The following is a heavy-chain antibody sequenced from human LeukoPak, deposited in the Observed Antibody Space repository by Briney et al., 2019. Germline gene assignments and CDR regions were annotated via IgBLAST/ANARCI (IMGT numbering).Heavy chain of an antibody. CDR2: IYHSGST. CDR3: ARPQGYCSSTSCYLRPARSYMDV. J-gene: IGHJ6*03. D-gene: IGHD2-2*01. V-gene: IGHV4-4*02. CDR1: GGSISSSNW. Sequence: SGTLSLTCAVSGGSISSSNWWSWVRPPPGKGLEWIGEIYHSGSTNYNPSLKSRVTISVDTSKNQFSLKLSSVTAADTAVYYCARPQGYCSSTSCYLRPARSYMDVWGKGTTVTVSS.